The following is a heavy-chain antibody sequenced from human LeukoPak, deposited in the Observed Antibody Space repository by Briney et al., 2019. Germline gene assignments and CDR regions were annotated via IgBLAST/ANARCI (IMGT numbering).Heavy chain of an antibody. CDR1: GFTFSCYW. J-gene: IGHJ4*02. Sequence: PGGSLRLSCAASGFTFSCYWMSWVRQAPGKGLEWVANIKQDGSEKYYVDSVKGRFTISRDNSKNTLYLQMNSLRAEDTAVYYCAKEGGYDSSGYYPGYWGQGTLVTVSS. CDR2: IKQDGSEK. D-gene: IGHD3-22*01. CDR3: AKEGGYDSSGYYPGY. V-gene: IGHV3-7*03.